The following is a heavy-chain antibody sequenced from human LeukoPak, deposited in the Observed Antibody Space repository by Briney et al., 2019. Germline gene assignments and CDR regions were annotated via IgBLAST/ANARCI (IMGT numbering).Heavy chain of an antibody. CDR1: GFXFRNYD. CDR3: ATLPDGMNGGYDLNWFDP. Sequence: GGSLRLSCEASGFXFRNYDIHWVRQAPGKGLEWVSSISRRANYIYYADSVKGRFTISRDNAQNSLYLQMNSLRAEDTAVYYCATLPDGMNGGYDLNWFDPWGQGTLVTVSS. D-gene: IGHD5-12*01. CDR2: ISRRANYI. V-gene: IGHV3-21*01. J-gene: IGHJ5*02.